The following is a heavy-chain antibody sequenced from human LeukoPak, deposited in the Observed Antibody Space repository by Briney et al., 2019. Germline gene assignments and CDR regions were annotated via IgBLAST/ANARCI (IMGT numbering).Heavy chain of an antibody. D-gene: IGHD6-13*01. CDR2: ISSSSSTI. J-gene: IGHJ4*02. CDR1: GFTFSSYS. V-gene: IGHV3-48*01. Sequence: GGSLRLSCAASGFTFSSYSMNWVRQAPGKGLEWVSYISSSSSTIYYGDSVKGRFTISGDNAKNSLYLQINSLRAEDTAVYYCAREPYSSSWYDYWGQGTLVTVSS. CDR3: AREPYSSSWYDY.